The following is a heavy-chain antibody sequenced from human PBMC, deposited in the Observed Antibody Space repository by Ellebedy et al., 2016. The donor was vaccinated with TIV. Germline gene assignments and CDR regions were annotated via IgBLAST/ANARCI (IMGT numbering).Heavy chain of an antibody. D-gene: IGHD6-13*01. J-gene: IGHJ3*02. CDR2: ISYDGRNN. V-gene: IGHV3-30*18. CDR3: AKGGLVHDAFDI. Sequence: GGSLRLSCAASGFTFSSYWMSWVRQAPGKGLECVAIISYDGRNNKYADSVKGRFIISRDDSKNTLYLQMNSLRAEDTAVYYCAKGGLVHDAFDIWGQGTMVTVSS. CDR1: GFTFSSYW.